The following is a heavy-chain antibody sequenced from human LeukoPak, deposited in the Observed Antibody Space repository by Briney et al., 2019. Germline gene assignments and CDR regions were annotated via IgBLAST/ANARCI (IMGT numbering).Heavy chain of an antibody. V-gene: IGHV3-7*01. Sequence: GGSLRLSCAASGFTFSSYWMSWVRQAPGKGLEWVANIKQDGSEKYYVDSVKGRFTISRDNAKNSLYLQMNSLRAEDTAVYYCARDQLWARNYYYYYYMDVWGKGTTVTVSS. CDR1: GFTFSSYW. D-gene: IGHD2-21*01. J-gene: IGHJ6*03. CDR2: IKQDGSEK. CDR3: ARDQLWARNYYYYYYMDV.